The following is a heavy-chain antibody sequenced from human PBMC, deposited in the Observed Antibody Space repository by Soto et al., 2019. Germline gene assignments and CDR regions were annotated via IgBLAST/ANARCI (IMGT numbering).Heavy chain of an antibody. V-gene: IGHV4-59*01. J-gene: IGHJ4*02. CDR1: GGSLSSYY. Sequence: PSETLSLTCTVSGGSLSSYYWSWIRQPPGKGLEWIGYIYYSGSTNYNPSLKSRVTISVDTSKNQFSLKLSSVTAADTAVYYCARGQVVAAQHWGQGTLVNVSS. CDR2: IYYSGST. D-gene: IGHD2-15*01. CDR3: ARGQVVAAQH.